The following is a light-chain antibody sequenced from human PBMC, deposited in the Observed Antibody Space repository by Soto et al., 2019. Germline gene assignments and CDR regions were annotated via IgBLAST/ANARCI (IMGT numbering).Light chain of an antibody. CDR1: QNVNTN. V-gene: IGKV3-15*01. J-gene: IGKJ2*01. Sequence: EIAMTQSPGTLSVSPGERATLSCRASQNVNTNLAWYQQKTGQAPRLLMYGASTRATDIPTRFSGSGSGTEFTLTISSLQPEDFAVYYCQQYNTLNTFGQGTKLEIK. CDR2: GAS. CDR3: QQYNTLNT.